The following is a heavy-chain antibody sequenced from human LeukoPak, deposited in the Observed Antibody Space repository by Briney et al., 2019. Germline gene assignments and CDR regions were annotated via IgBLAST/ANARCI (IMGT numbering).Heavy chain of an antibody. Sequence: ASVKVSCKASGYTFTGYQMHWLRQAPGQGLEWMGWLNPNTFATSYAQKFEGRVTMTRDTSTSTAYMDLTRLRSDDTAVYYCARSHSNWFDRWRQGTLVTVSS. V-gene: IGHV1-2*02. J-gene: IGHJ5*02. CDR3: ARSHSNWFDR. CDR1: GYTFTGYQ. CDR2: LNPNTFAT.